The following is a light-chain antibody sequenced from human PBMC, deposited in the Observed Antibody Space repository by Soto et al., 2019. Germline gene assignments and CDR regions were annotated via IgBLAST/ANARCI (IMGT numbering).Light chain of an antibody. CDR1: QSISSY. V-gene: IGKV1-39*01. CDR3: QQSYSIPYT. CDR2: VAS. Sequence: DIQMTQSPSSLSASVGDRVTITCRASQSISSYLNWYQQKPGKAPQLLIYVASSLQSGVPSRFSGSGSGTDFNLAISSLQPEDFATYYCQQSYSIPYTFGQGTKLEIK. J-gene: IGKJ2*01.